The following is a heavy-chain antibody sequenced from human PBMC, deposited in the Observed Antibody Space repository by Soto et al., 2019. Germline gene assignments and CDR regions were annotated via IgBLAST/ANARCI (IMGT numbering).Heavy chain of an antibody. J-gene: IGHJ6*03. D-gene: IGHD4-17*01. CDR2: ISASGRYI. CDR3: ARGDDYGDYAVIPYYMDV. CDR1: GFTFTNYN. Sequence: EVQLVESGGGLVKPGGSLRLSCTASGFTFTNYNMNWVRQAPGKGLEWVSSISASGRYIFYADSVKGRFTISRGNARNSLFLQMNSLRADDTAVYYCARGDDYGDYAVIPYYMDVWGKGTTVTVSS. V-gene: IGHV3-21*01.